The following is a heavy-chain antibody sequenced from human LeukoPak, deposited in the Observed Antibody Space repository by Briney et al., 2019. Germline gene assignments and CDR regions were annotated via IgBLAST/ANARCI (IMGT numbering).Heavy chain of an antibody. J-gene: IGHJ5*02. CDR1: GVSISSGSYY. Sequence: SQTLSLTCTVSGVSISSGSYYWSWIRQPAGKGLEWIGRIYTSGSTNYNPSLKSRVTISVDTSKNQFSLKLSSVTAADTAVYYCAGTSGGWSADWFDPWGQGTLVTVSS. V-gene: IGHV4-61*02. CDR3: AGTSGGWSADWFDP. CDR2: IYTSGST. D-gene: IGHD6-19*01.